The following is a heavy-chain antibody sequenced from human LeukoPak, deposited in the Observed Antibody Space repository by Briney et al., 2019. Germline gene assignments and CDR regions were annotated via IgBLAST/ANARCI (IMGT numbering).Heavy chain of an antibody. CDR1: GYTFSVYG. J-gene: IGHJ4*02. CDR2: INPDNGDT. CDR3: ARGGVTSFIDC. D-gene: IGHD2-21*02. Sequence: ASVKVSCQASGYTFSVYGVSWVRQAPGQGLEWMGWINPDNGDTSIAQKLQGRVTMTADTSTTTAYMELRGLISDDTAVYYCARGGVTSFIDCWGQGTLVTVSS. V-gene: IGHV1-18*01.